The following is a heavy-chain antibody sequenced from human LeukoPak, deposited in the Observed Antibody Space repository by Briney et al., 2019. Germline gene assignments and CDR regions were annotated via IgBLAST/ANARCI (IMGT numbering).Heavy chain of an antibody. CDR3: AKAGYCSGGSCYDYMDV. V-gene: IGHV3-43*01. J-gene: IGHJ6*03. CDR2: ISWDGDST. CDR1: GFTFDDYT. Sequence: HSGGSLRLSCAASGFTFDDYTMHWVRQAPGKGLEWVSLISWDGDSTYYADSVKGRFTISRDNSKNSLYLQMNSLRAEDTALYYCAKAGYCSGGSCYDYMDVWGKGTTVTVSS. D-gene: IGHD2-15*01.